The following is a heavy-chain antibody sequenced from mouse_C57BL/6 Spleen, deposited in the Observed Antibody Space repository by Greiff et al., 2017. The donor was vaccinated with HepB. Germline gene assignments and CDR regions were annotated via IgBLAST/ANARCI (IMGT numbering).Heavy chain of an antibody. CDR1: GFTFSSYA. J-gene: IGHJ1*03. V-gene: IGHV5-9-1*02. D-gene: IGHD3-1*01. CDR2: ISSGGDYI. Sequence: EVHLVESGEGLVKPGGSLKLSCAASGFTFSSYAMSWVRQTPEKRLEWVAYISSGGDYIYYADTVKGRFTISRDNARNTLYLQMSSLKSEDTAMYYCTRVDGTLRGYFDVWGTGTTVTVSS. CDR3: TRVDGTLRGYFDV.